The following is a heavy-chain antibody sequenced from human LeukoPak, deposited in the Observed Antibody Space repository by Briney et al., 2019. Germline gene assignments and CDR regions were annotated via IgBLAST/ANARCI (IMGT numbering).Heavy chain of an antibody. Sequence: PGGSLRLSCAASGFTFSSYAMHWVRQAPGKGLEWVAAILYDGSKKYYADSVKGRFSVYRDNSNYTLYMELNSLRAEDTALYSCAKFDGSTQAFHLWGQGTMVTVSS. V-gene: IGHV3-30*18. CDR2: ILYDGSKK. J-gene: IGHJ3*01. CDR1: GFTFSSYA. CDR3: AKFDGSTQAFHL. D-gene: IGHD5-24*01.